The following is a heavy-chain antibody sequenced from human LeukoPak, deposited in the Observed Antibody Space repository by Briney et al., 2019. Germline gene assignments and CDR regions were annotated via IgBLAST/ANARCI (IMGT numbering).Heavy chain of an antibody. Sequence: GGSLRLSCTASGFIFSTYNMNWVRQAPGKGLEWVSSIGTSGDYIYYADSVQGRFTISRDNSKNTLYLQMNSLRAEDTAVYYCAKPLRFLEWLSSRMGWYFDLWGRGTLVTVSS. CDR1: GFIFSTYN. D-gene: IGHD3-3*01. J-gene: IGHJ2*01. CDR3: AKPLRFLEWLSSRMGWYFDL. V-gene: IGHV3-21*04. CDR2: IGTSGDYI.